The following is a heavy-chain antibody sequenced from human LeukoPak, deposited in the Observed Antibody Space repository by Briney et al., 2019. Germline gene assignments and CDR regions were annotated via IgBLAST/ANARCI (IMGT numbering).Heavy chain of an antibody. D-gene: IGHD3-3*01. CDR1: GFIFTSYG. V-gene: IGHV3-33*01. CDR2: IWYDGSKK. Sequence: PGRSLRVSCEASGFIFTSYGMHWVRQAPGKGLEWVALIWYDGSKKYYADFVKGRFTISRDNFKNTVYLQMNSLRAEDTAVYYCARGRFLEPLDYWGQGTLVTVSS. J-gene: IGHJ4*02. CDR3: ARGRFLEPLDY.